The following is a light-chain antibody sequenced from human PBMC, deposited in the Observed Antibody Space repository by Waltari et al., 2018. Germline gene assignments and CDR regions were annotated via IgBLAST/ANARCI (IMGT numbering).Light chain of an antibody. CDR2: DAS. J-gene: IGKJ4*01. CDR3: QQSYSTPLT. Sequence: TQSPSSLSASVGDRVTITCRASQSISSYLNLYQQKPVKAPKLLIYDASSLQSGVPSRFSGSGSGTDFTLTISSLQPEDFATYYCQQSYSTPLTFGGGTKVEIK. CDR1: QSISSY. V-gene: IGKV1-39*01.